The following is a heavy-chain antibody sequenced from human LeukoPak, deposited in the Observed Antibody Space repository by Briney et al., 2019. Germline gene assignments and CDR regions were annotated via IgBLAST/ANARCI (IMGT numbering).Heavy chain of an antibody. CDR2: ISGSGNTI. V-gene: IGHV3-48*04. J-gene: IGHJ4*02. D-gene: IGHD2-2*01. Sequence: GGSLRLSCAASGFTFSSNSMNWVRQAPGKGLEWVSYISGSGNTIYYADSVKGRFTISRDNAKNSLFPQMNSLRAEDTAVYFCARGTPVPAATPYYFDYWGQGTLVTVSS. CDR1: GFTFSSNS. CDR3: ARGTPVPAATPYYFDY.